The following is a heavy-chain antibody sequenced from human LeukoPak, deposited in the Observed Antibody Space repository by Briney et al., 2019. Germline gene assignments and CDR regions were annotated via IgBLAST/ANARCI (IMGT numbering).Heavy chain of an antibody. J-gene: IGHJ4*01. D-gene: IGHD2-2*01. V-gene: IGHV3-21*01. CDR1: GFTFITYS. CDR2: ISTSSIYI. CDR3: ARAPLHLAMXXYFDY. Sequence: GGSLRLSCAASGFTFITYSMNWVRQAPGKGLGGVSYISTSSIYIHYAHSVNGRFTISRDNAKKSLFLQMNSLRAEHTAVYYCARAPLHLAMXXYFDYXXXGTLVSV.